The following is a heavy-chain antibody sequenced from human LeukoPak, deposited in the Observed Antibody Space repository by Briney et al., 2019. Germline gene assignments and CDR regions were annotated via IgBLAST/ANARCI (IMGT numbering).Heavy chain of an antibody. D-gene: IGHD2-15*01. CDR2: INTNTGNP. V-gene: IGHV7-4-1*02. CDR1: GYTFTSYA. Sequence: ASVKVSCKASGYTFTSYAMNWVRQAPGQGLEWMGWINTNTGNPTYAQGFTGRFVFSLDTSVSTAYLQISSLKAEDTAVYYCAREVYCSGGSCFGFAVDFWGQGTLVTVSP. CDR3: AREVYCSGGSCFGFAVDF. J-gene: IGHJ4*02.